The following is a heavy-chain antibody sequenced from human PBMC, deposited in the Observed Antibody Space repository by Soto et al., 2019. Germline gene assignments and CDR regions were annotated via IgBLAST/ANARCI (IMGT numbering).Heavy chain of an antibody. CDR2: IYYSGST. J-gene: IGHJ6*02. D-gene: IGHD6-6*01. Sequence: SETLSLTCTVSGGSISSYYWSWIRQPPGKGLEWIGYIYYSGSTNYNPSLKSRVTISVDTSKNQFSLKLSSVTAEDTALYYCAKDIYSSSVLYYYGMDVWGQGTTVTVSS. CDR3: AKDIYSSSVLYYYGMDV. V-gene: IGHV4-59*01. CDR1: GGSISSYY.